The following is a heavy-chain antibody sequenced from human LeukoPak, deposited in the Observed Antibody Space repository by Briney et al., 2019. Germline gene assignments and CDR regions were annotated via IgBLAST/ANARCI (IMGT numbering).Heavy chain of an antibody. J-gene: IGHJ4*02. CDR3: ARQWGHYDFWSGYQYYFDY. Sequence: PSETLSLTCTVSGGSISSSSYYWGWIRQPPGEGLEWIGSIYYSGSTYYNPSLKSRVTISVATSKNQFSMKLSSVTAADTAVYYCARQWGHYDFWSGYQYYFDYWGQGTLVTVSS. CDR1: GGSISSSSYY. D-gene: IGHD3-3*01. CDR2: IYYSGST. V-gene: IGHV4-39*01.